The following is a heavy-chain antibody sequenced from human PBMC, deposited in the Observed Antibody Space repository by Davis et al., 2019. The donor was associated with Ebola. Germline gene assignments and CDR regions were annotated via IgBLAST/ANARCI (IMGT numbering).Heavy chain of an antibody. CDR2: IHPSGGST. V-gene: IGHV1-46*01. CDR3: ARYYYDSSARYYYYGMDV. D-gene: IGHD3-22*01. CDR1: GYTFTCYY. Sequence: ASVKVSCKAPGYTFTCYYMHWVRQAPGQGLEWMGIIHPSGGSTNYAQKFQGRVMITADESTSTAYMELSRLRTEDTAVYYCARYYYDSSARYYYYGMDVWGQGTTVTVSS. J-gene: IGHJ6*02.